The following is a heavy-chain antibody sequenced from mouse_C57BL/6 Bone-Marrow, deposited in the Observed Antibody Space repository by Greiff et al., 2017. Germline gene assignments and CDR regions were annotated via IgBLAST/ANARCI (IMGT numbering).Heavy chain of an antibody. CDR1: GYTFTSYW. D-gene: IGHD1-3*01. CDR2: IDPSDSYT. V-gene: IGHV1-50*01. CDR3: ASWSSGKDY. J-gene: IGHJ4*01. Sequence: QVQLQQPGAELVRPGASVKLSCKASGYTFTSYWMQWVKQRPGQGLEWIGDIDPSDSYTNYNQKFKGKATLTVDTSSSTAYMQLRSLTSADSAVXYGASWSSGKDYWGQGTSVTVSS.